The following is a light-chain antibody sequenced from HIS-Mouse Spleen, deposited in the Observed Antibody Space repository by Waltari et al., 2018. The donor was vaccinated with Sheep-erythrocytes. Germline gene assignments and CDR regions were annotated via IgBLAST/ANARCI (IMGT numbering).Light chain of an antibody. V-gene: IGLV2-23*01. CDR1: SSDVGSDNL. CDR2: EGS. J-gene: IGLJ3*02. CDR3: CSYAGSSTPWV. Sequence: QSALTQPASVSGSPGQSITSSCTGTSSDVGSDNLVSWYQQHPGKAPKLMIYEGSKRPSGVSNRFSGSKSGNTASLTISGLQAEDEADYYCCSYAGSSTPWVFGGGTKLTVL.